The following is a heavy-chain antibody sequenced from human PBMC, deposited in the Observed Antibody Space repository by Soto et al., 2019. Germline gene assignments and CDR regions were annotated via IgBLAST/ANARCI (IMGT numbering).Heavy chain of an antibody. CDR2: IYPGDSDT. V-gene: IGHV5-51*01. CDR1: GYSFTSYW. J-gene: IGHJ4*02. Sequence: PGESLKISCKGSGYSFTSYWIGWVRQMPGTGLEWMGIIYPGDSDTRYSPSFQGQVTISVDKSISTAYLQWSSLKASDTAMFYCARLSNTWYSNFDYWGQGTVVTVSS. CDR3: ARLSNTWYSNFDY. D-gene: IGHD6-13*01.